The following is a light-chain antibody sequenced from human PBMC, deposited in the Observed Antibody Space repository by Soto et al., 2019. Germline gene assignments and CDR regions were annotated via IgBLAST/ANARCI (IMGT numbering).Light chain of an antibody. CDR1: SSDVGGYDY. Sequence: QSALTQPPSVSGSPGQSVTISCTGTSSDVGGYDYVSWYQQHPGKAPQLMISDVTKRPSGVPNRFSGSKSGNTASLTISGLQAADEAAYYCCSYAGSDTPYVFGTGTKLTVL. V-gene: IGLV2-11*01. CDR3: CSYAGSDTPYV. J-gene: IGLJ1*01. CDR2: DVT.